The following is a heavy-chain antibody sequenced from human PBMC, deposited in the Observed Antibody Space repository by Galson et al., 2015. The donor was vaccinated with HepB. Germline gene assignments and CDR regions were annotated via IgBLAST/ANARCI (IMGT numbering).Heavy chain of an antibody. CDR2: ISLGGDIS. CDR3: VGENGYGVKSGFEM. CDR1: GLNFNAYN. Sequence: SLRLSCAAAGLNFNAYNMHWVRQAPGRGLEWVAFISLGGDISSYGESVKGRFTISRDTSRSTLLLQMNNLKTDDTGLYFCVGENGYGVKSGFEMWGQGTMITVSS. J-gene: IGHJ3*02. V-gene: IGHV3-30-3*01. D-gene: IGHD4-17*01.